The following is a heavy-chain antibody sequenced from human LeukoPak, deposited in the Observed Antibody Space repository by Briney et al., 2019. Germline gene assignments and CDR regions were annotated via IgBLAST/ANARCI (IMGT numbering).Heavy chain of an antibody. CDR2: IKQDGSEK. CDR3: ARGFRGANWFDP. Sequence: GGSLRLSCAASGFTFSSYWMTWVRQAPERGLGWVANIKQDGSEKYYVDSVKGRFTISRDNANNSLYLQMHSLRGEDTAVYYCARGFRGANWFDPWGQGTLVTVSS. J-gene: IGHJ5*02. V-gene: IGHV3-7*04. D-gene: IGHD3-10*01. CDR1: GFTFSSYW.